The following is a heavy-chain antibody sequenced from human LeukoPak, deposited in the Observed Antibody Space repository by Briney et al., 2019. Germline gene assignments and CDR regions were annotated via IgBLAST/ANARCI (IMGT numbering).Heavy chain of an antibody. CDR3: AIRPRLYGDNGGH. Sequence: GASVKVSCKASGYTFTSYDINWVRQATGQGLEWMGWMNPNSGNTSYAQKFQGRVTMTRDTSTSTVYMELSSLRSEDTAVYYCAIRPRLYGDNGGHWGQGTLVTVSS. V-gene: IGHV1-8*01. CDR2: MNPNSGNT. CDR1: GYTFTSYD. D-gene: IGHD4-17*01. J-gene: IGHJ4*02.